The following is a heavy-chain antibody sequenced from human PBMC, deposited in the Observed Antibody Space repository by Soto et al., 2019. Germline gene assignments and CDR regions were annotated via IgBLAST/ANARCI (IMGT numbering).Heavy chain of an antibody. Sequence: EVRLVESGGGLVQPGGSRTLSCAASGFTFSSYWMTWVRQAPGKGLEWVANINQDGSEKYYMDSMKGRFTISRDNAKNSLLLQLNSLRAEDTAVYYCARDRGWPDLRDTHYYDSSDLDYGMDVW. J-gene: IGHJ6*01. V-gene: IGHV3-7*01. CDR1: GFTFSSYW. D-gene: IGHD3-22*01. CDR3: ARDRGWPDLRDTHYYDSSDLDYGMDV. CDR2: INQDGSEK.